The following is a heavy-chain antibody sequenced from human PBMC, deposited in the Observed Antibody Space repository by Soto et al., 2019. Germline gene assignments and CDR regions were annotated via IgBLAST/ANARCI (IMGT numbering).Heavy chain of an antibody. CDR3: ARTPDP. Sequence: SWTLSLTGAHSGHSISSGPYSLGWIRQPPGKGQECIGSIYHSGSTYYNPPLRSRVTISVDTSKNQFSLKLSSVTAADTAVYYCARTPDPWGQGTLVTVSS. D-gene: IGHD2-15*01. CDR2: IYHSGST. CDR1: GHSISSGPYS. V-gene: IGHV4-38-2*01. J-gene: IGHJ5*02.